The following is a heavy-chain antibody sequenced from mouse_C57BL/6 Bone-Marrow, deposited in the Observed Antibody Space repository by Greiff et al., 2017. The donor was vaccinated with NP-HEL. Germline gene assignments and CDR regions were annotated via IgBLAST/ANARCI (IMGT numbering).Heavy chain of an antibody. D-gene: IGHD2-4*01. CDR1: GFSFNTYA. V-gene: IGHV10-1*01. Sequence: EVKLMESGGGLVQPKGSLKLSCAASGFSFNTYAMNWVRQAPGKGLEWVARIRSKSNNYATYYADSVKDRFTISRDDSESMLYLQMNNLKTEDTAMYYCVRHEGDYDVDGCYFDYWGQGTTLTVSS. J-gene: IGHJ2*01. CDR3: VRHEGDYDVDGCYFDY. CDR2: IRSKSNNYAT.